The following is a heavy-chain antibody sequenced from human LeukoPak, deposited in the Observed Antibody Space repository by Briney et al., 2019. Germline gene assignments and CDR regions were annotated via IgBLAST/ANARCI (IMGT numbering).Heavy chain of an antibody. CDR3: AKERDYYYDSSGLDY. CDR1: GFTFSSYG. J-gene: IGHJ4*02. V-gene: IGHV3-30*02. D-gene: IGHD3-22*01. CDR2: IRYDGSNK. Sequence: GGSLRLSCAASGFTFSSYGMHWVRQAPGKGLEWVAFIRYDGSNKYYADSVKGRFTISRDNSKNTLYLQMNSLRAEDTAVYYCAKERDYYYDSSGLDYWGQGTLVTVSS.